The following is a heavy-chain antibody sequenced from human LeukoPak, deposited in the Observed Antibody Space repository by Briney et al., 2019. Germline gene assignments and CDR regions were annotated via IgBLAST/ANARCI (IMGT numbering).Heavy chain of an antibody. Sequence: ASVTVSCKASGYTFTDYYIHWVRQAPGQGLEWMGWINPDNGGTNYAQKFQGRVTMTRDTSIRTVYMDLSRLRSDDTAVFYCTREARVGNWFDPWGQGTQVTVST. D-gene: IGHD2-2*01. J-gene: IGHJ5*02. CDR1: GYTFTDYY. V-gene: IGHV1-2*02. CDR2: INPDNGGT. CDR3: TREARVGNWFDP.